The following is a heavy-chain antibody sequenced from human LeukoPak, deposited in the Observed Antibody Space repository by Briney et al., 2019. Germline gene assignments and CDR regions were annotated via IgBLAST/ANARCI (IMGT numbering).Heavy chain of an antibody. CDR3: ARGRRQLWSKGFDY. J-gene: IGHJ4*02. Sequence: SETLSLTCAVYGGSFSGYCWSWIRQPPGKGLEWIGEINHSGSTSYNPSLKSRVTISVDTSKNQFSLKLSSVTAADTAVYYCARGRRQLWSKGFDYWGQGTLVTVSS. V-gene: IGHV4-34*01. CDR2: INHSGST. D-gene: IGHD5-18*01. CDR1: GGSFSGYC.